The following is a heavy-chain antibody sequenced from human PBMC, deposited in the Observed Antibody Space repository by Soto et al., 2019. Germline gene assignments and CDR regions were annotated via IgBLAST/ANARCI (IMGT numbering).Heavy chain of an antibody. CDR1: GFTFSSHA. CDR3: ANRVWGDSGCFDS. J-gene: IGHJ4*02. V-gene: IGHV3-23*01. D-gene: IGHD6-19*01. Sequence: EMQLLESGGGLVQPGGSLRLSCAASGFTFSSHAMTWVRQTPGKGLEWVSAISGSGDNIRYADSVKGRFTISRDNSKNTLDLQMNSLRTEDTGVYYCANRVWGDSGCFDSWGQGTLVTVSS. CDR2: ISGSGDNI.